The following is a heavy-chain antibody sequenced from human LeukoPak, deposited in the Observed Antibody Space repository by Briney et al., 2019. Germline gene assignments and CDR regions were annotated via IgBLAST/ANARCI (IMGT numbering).Heavy chain of an antibody. D-gene: IGHD3-3*01. CDR2: IYTSGST. CDR3: ARGRVWDYDFWSGLLTDAYNWFDP. Sequence: SETLSLTCTVSGGSISSYYWSWIRQPAGKGLEWIGRIYTSGSTNYNPSLKSRVTMSVDTSKNQFPLKLSSVTAADTAVYYCARGRVWDYDFWSGLLTDAYNWFDPWGQGTLVTVSS. J-gene: IGHJ5*02. CDR1: GGSISSYY. V-gene: IGHV4-4*07.